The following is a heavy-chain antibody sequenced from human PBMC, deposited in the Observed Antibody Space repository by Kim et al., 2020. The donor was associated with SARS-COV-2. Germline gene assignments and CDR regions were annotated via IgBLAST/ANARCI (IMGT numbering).Heavy chain of an antibody. J-gene: IGHJ5*02. CDR3: ARKPAGPAPAYNYFDP. CDR2: IHYGGGT. CDR1: GYSFSGDKW. V-gene: IGHV4-28*01. D-gene: IGHD5-12*01. Sequence: SETLSLTCDVSGYSFSGDKWWGWIRPPPGRGLGWIGNIHYGGGTYYTPPLKSRVTMSVDTSKNQSPLKLRSVTAVDTAVYYCARKPAGPAPAYNYFDPWGQGTLVTVSS.